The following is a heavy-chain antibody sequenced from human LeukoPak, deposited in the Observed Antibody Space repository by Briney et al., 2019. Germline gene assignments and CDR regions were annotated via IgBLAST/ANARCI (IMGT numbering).Heavy chain of an antibody. Sequence: SETLSLTCTVSGGSISSYYWSWIRQPPGKGLEWIGYIYYSGSTNYNPSLKSRVTISVDTSKNQLSLKLSSVTAADTAVYYCASIDYYDSSGYYYWGQGTLVTVSS. CDR1: GGSISSYY. V-gene: IGHV4-59*01. CDR2: IYYSGST. CDR3: ASIDYYDSSGYYY. D-gene: IGHD3-22*01. J-gene: IGHJ4*02.